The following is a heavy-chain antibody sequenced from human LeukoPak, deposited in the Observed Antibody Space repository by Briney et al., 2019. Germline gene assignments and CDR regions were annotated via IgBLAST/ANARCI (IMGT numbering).Heavy chain of an antibody. V-gene: IGHV3-23*01. CDR2: INSGGGST. J-gene: IGHJ4*02. CDR3: ANLHGYSYFYEAY. CDR1: GFAFKSYT. Sequence: GGSLRLSCAASGFAFKSYTMNWVRQAPGKGLEWVSGINSGGGSTFYADSVKGRFTISRDNPKNTLYLQMNSLRAEDTAVYYCANLHGYSYFYEAYWGQGTLVTVSS. D-gene: IGHD5-18*01.